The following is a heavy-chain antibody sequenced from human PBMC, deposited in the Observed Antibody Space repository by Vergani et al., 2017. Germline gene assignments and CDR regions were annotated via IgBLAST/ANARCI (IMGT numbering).Heavy chain of an antibody. CDR1: GYTLTEVS. J-gene: IGHJ4*02. CDR2: FDPEYGDT. Sequence: VQLAQSGTEVKKHGASVKVSCQISGYTLTEVSMHWVRQAPGKGLEWIGGFDPEYGDTVDSKKFKSRVTMTEDTSTDTAYMELSSLTSDDTAVYYCATEVVGTSTNYFVAWGQGTLVTVSS. V-gene: IGHV1-24*01. CDR3: ATEVVGTSTNYFVA. D-gene: IGHD4-23*01.